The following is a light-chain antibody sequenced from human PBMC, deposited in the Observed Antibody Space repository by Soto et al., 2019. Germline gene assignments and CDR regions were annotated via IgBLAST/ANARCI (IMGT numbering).Light chain of an antibody. V-gene: IGKV3-15*01. CDR1: QSVSSN. CDR3: QQYNSCPRT. Sequence: MTQSPATLSASPGDGATLSCRASQSVSSNLAWYQQKPGQAPRLLIYGASTRDTGIPSRFSGSGSGTEFTLTISSLQSEDFAVYYCQQYNSCPRTFGQGTKVDIK. CDR2: GAS. J-gene: IGKJ1*01.